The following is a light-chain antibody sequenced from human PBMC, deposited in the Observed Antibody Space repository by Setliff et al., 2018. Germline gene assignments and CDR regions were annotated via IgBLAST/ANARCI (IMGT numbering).Light chain of an antibody. Sequence: QSVLTQPPSVSGAPGQRVTISCTGSSSNIGAGYDVHWYQQHPGKAPKLMIYDVSKRPSGVSNRFSGSKSGNTASLTISELQAEDEADYYCSSYTSSSTFVFGTGTKVTVL. V-gene: IGLV2-14*01. J-gene: IGLJ1*01. CDR3: SSYTSSSTFV. CDR2: DVS. CDR1: SSNIGAGYD.